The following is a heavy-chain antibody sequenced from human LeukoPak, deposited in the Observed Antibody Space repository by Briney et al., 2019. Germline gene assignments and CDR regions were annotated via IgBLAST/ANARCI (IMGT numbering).Heavy chain of an antibody. CDR2: IKGDEMTT. CDR3: ARGGLFAYYFDY. CDR1: GFTFNKFW. J-gene: IGHJ4*02. D-gene: IGHD3-10*02. V-gene: IGHV3-74*01. Sequence: GGSLRLSCAASGFTFNKFWMHWVRQAPGKGLEWVSRIKGDEMTTNYADSVEGRFTISRDNAKNTVYLEINSLRAEDTAVYYCARGGLFAYYFDYWGQGTLVTVSS.